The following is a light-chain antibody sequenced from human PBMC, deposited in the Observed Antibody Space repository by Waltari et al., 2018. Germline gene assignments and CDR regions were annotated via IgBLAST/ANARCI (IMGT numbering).Light chain of an antibody. CDR2: DNY. Sequence: QSVLTQPPSVSAAPGQKVTISCSGSSSNIGNYFVSWYHQLPGATAKLLIYDNYQRPSGIPDRFTASKSGTSATLDITELQIGDEADYYCATWDNSLTAVVFGGGTKLTVL. V-gene: IGLV1-51*01. CDR3: ATWDNSLTAVV. CDR1: SSNIGNYF. J-gene: IGLJ2*01.